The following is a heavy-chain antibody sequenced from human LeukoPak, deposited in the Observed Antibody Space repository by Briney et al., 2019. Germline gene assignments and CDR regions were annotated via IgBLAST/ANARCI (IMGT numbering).Heavy chain of an antibody. CDR2: ISGSGGGT. V-gene: IGHV3-23*01. Sequence: GGSLRLSCTASGFTFSNYAMSWVRQAPGKGLEWVSAISGSGGGTYFADSVKGRFTISRDNSKNTLYLQMNSLRAEDTAVYYCARRYFDSWGQGTLVTVSS. J-gene: IGHJ4*02. CDR1: GFTFSNYA. CDR3: ARRYFDS.